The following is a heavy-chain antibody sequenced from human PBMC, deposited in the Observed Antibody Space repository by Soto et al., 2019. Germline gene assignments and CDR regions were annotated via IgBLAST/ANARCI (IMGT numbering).Heavy chain of an antibody. J-gene: IGHJ4*02. CDR1: GFTFSSYS. D-gene: IGHD3-9*01. V-gene: IGHV3-21*01. CDR2: ISSSSSYI. Sequence: GGSLRLSCAASGFTFSSYSMNWVRQAPGKGLEWVSSISSSSSYIYYADSVKGRFTISRDNAKNSLYLQMNSLRAEDTAVYYCARGGTYDILTGRFDYWGQGTLVTVSS. CDR3: ARGGTYDILTGRFDY.